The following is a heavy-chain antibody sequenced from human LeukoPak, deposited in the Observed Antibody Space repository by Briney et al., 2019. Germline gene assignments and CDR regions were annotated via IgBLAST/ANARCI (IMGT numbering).Heavy chain of an antibody. CDR2: TYYRSKWYY. CDR3: ARVDNSRSSSSRFDY. J-gene: IGHJ4*02. Sequence: SQTLSLTCAISGDSVSSNSAAWNWIRQSPSRGLEWLGRTYYRSKWYYDYSVSVKSRVTIDPDTSKNQFSLQLNSVTPEDTAVYYCARVDNSRSSSSRFDYWGQGTLVTVSS. CDR1: GDSVSSNSAA. D-gene: IGHD6-13*01. V-gene: IGHV6-1*01.